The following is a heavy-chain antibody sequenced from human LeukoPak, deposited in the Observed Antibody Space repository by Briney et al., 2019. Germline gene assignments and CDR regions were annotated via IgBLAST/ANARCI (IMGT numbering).Heavy chain of an antibody. Sequence: PSETLSLTCTVSGGSISSYYWSWIRQPAGKGLEWIGRIYSSGSTSYNPSLKSRVTMSVDTSKNQFSPKLSSVTAADTAVYYCAREGTSGTHLNWFDPWGQGTLVTVSS. J-gene: IGHJ5*02. CDR3: AREGTSGTHLNWFDP. D-gene: IGHD1-1*01. V-gene: IGHV4-4*07. CDR1: GGSISSYY. CDR2: IYSSGST.